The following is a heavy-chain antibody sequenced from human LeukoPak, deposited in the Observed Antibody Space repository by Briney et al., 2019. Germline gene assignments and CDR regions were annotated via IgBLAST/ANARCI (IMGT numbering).Heavy chain of an antibody. Sequence: GGSLRLSCAASGFTFSSYDMHWVRQATGKGLEWVSAIGTAGDTYYPGSVKGRFTISRENAKNSLYLQMNSLRAGDTAVYYCARALLGDILTGSPLPTYYYYGMDVWGQGTTVTVSS. D-gene: IGHD3-9*01. CDR3: ARALLGDILTGSPLPTYYYYGMDV. CDR1: GFTFSSYD. V-gene: IGHV3-13*01. J-gene: IGHJ6*02. CDR2: IGTAGDT.